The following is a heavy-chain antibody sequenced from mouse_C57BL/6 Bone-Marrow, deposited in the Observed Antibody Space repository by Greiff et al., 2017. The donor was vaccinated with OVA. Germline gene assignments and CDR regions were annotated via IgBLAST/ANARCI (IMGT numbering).Heavy chain of an antibody. CDR1: GYTFTGYW. CDR3: ARRGYDYELAY. J-gene: IGHJ3*01. Sequence: QVQLQQSGAELMKPGASVKLSCKATGYTFTGYWIEWVKQRPGQGLEWIGEILPGSGSTNYTEKFKGKATFTADTSSNTTYMQLSSLTTEDAAIYYCARRGYDYELAYWGQGTLVTVSA. V-gene: IGHV1-9*01. CDR2: ILPGSGST. D-gene: IGHD2-4*01.